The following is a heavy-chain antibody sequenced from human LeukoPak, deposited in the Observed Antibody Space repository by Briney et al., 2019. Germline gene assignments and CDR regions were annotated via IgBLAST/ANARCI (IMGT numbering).Heavy chain of an antibody. D-gene: IGHD2-21*01. CDR1: GFTFNSYS. Sequence: GGSLRLSCAASGFTFNSYSMNWVRQTPGKGLERVSYISGSSGTIYFADSVRGRFTISRDNAKNSLYLQMNSLRAEDTAVYYCARGGGDCCYDYYYYMDVWGKGTTVTVSS. CDR3: ARGGGDCCYDYYYYMDV. CDR2: ISGSSGTI. J-gene: IGHJ6*03. V-gene: IGHV3-48*01.